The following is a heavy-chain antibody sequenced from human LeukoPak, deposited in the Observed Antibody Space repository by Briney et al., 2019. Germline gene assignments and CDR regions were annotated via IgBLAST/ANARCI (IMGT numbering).Heavy chain of an antibody. CDR1: GFTFSSYW. V-gene: IGHV3-74*01. J-gene: IGHJ5*02. Sequence: GGSLRLSCAASGFTFSSYWMHWVRQAPGKGLVWVSRINSDGSSTSYADSVKGRFTISRDNAKNTLYLQMNSLRAEDTAVYYCARDGPAATKTATYNWFDPWGQGTLVTVSP. D-gene: IGHD2-2*01. CDR2: INSDGSST. CDR3: ARDGPAATKTATYNWFDP.